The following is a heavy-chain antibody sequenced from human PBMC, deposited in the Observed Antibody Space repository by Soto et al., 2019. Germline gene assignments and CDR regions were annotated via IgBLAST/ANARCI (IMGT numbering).Heavy chain of an antibody. CDR3: ARDARRYCSGGSCYRAFDI. CDR1: GFPVSSNY. CDR2: IYSGGST. Sequence: GGSLRLSCAASGFPVSSNYMSWVRQAPGKGLEWVSVIYSGGSTYYADSVKGRFTISRHNSKNTLYLQMNSLRAEDTAVYYCARDARRYCSGGSCYRAFDIWGQGTMVTVSS. J-gene: IGHJ3*02. V-gene: IGHV3-53*04. D-gene: IGHD2-15*01.